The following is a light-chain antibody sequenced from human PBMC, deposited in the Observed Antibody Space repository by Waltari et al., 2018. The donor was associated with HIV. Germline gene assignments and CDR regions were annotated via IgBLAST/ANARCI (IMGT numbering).Light chain of an antibody. CDR1: QSVGVN. CDR2: DAS. V-gene: IGKV3-15*01. Sequence: EIVVTQSPGTLSVSPGERATLPCRASQSVGVNLAWYHQKPGPAPRLLSYDASTRATGIPARFSGSGSETEFSLTISSLQSEDFAVYYCQQYNNWPPTWTFGQGTKVEIK. CDR3: QQYNNWPPTWT. J-gene: IGKJ1*01.